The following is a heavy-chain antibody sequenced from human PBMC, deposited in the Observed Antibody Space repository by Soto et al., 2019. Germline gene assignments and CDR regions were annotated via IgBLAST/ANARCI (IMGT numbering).Heavy chain of an antibody. D-gene: IGHD1-26*01. CDR1: GFTFSNAW. J-gene: IGHJ6*02. Sequence: VGSLRLSCAASGFTFSNAWMNWVRQAPGKGLEWVGRIKSKTDGGTTEYAEPVKGRFTISRDDSKNTLYLQMNSLKTEDTAVYYCTTQSGWVYYYGMDVWGQGTTVTVSS. CDR2: IKSKTDGGTT. V-gene: IGHV3-15*07. CDR3: TTQSGWVYYYGMDV.